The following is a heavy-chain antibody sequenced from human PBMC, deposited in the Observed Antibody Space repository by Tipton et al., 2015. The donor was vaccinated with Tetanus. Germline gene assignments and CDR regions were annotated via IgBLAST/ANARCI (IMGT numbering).Heavy chain of an antibody. Sequence: GLVKPSETLSLTCTVSGASVSGGTDYWTWIRQPPGQGLEWIGHVYPTGSTYYNPSLESRITLSVDRSRNQFSLNMRSVGTEDTAIYYCVRFYCGGARHSPYYNGMDAWGQGTAVTVS. J-gene: IGHJ6*02. CDR2: VYPTGST. D-gene: IGHD2-21*01. V-gene: IGHV4-61*01. CDR3: VRFYCGGARHSPYYNGMDA. CDR1: GASVSGGTDY.